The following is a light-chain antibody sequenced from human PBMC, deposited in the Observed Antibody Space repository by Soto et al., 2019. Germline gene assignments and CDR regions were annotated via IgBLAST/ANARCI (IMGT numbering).Light chain of an antibody. CDR2: QAS. J-gene: IGKJ1*01. CDR1: QSISTW. Sequence: DIQMTQSPSTLSASVGDRVTITCRASQSISTWLAWFQQKPGKGPKLLIYQASSLENGVPSRFSGSGSGTEFTLTTSSLQPDDLATYYCQQYKSYSATFGQGTKVGIK. CDR3: QQYKSYSAT. V-gene: IGKV1-5*03.